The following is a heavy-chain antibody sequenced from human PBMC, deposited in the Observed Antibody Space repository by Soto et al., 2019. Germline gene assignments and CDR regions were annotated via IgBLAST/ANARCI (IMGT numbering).Heavy chain of an antibody. Sequence: SVKVSCKASGGTFSSYAISWVRQAPGQGLEWMGGIIPIFGTANYAQKFQGRVTITADESTSTANMELSSVTAADTAVYYCARDLLGIGTDYYYYGMDVWGQGTTVTVSS. V-gene: IGHV1-69*13. D-gene: IGHD3-16*01. J-gene: IGHJ6*02. CDR2: IIPIFGTA. CDR1: GGTFSSYA. CDR3: ARDLLGIGTDYYYYGMDV.